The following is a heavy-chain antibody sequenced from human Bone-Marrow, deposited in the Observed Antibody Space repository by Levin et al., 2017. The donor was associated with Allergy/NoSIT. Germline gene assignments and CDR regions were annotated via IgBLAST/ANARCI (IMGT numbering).Heavy chain of an antibody. J-gene: IGHJ4*02. D-gene: IGHD3-3*01. Sequence: LSQTLSLPCAVYGGSFSGYYWSWIRQPPGKGLEWIGEINHSGSTNYNPSLKSRVTISVDTSKNQFSLKLSSVTAADTAVYYCARVGPNDFWSGYYTGPPFDYWGQGTLVTVSS. CDR3: ARVGPNDFWSGYYTGPPFDY. CDR1: GGSFSGYY. CDR2: INHSGST. V-gene: IGHV4-34*01.